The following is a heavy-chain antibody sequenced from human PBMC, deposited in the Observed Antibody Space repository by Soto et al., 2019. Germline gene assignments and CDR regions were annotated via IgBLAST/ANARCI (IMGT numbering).Heavy chain of an antibody. Sequence: GASVKVSCKASGYTFTNYGVTWVRQAPGQGLEWMGWISAYTDNPNYAQKFQGRVTMTIDTSTTTAYMDLRSLTSDDTAVYYCASVIPGAEAWFGPWGQGTLVTVSS. J-gene: IGHJ5*02. D-gene: IGHD2-2*01. CDR3: ASVIPGAEAWFGP. V-gene: IGHV1-18*01. CDR2: ISAYTDNP. CDR1: GYTFTNYG.